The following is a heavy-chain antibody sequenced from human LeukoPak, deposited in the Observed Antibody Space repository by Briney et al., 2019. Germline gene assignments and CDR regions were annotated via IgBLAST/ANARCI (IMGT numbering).Heavy chain of an antibody. D-gene: IGHD3-22*01. CDR1: GYTFTNYY. V-gene: IGHV1-46*01. CDR2: INPSGGST. J-gene: IGHJ4*02. CDR3: ARGAEYYYDSSGHPY. Sequence: ASVKVSCKASGYTFTNYYIHWVRQAPGQGLECMGIINPSGGSTSYAQKFQGRVTMTRDMSTSTVYMELRSLRSDDTAVYYCARGAEYYYDSSGHPYWGQGTLVTVSS.